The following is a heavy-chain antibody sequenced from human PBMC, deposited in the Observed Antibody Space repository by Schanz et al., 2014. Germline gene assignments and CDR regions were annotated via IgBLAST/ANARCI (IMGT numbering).Heavy chain of an antibody. J-gene: IGHJ4*02. CDR3: ASAPTAYCSDTSCLGTPFDY. CDR2: INPSGGGT. D-gene: IGHD2-2*01. CDR1: GYTFVSYS. Sequence: QVQLVQSGAEVKKPGASVKVSCKASGYTFVSYSMHWVRQAPGQGLGWMGIINPSGGGTSYALRFQDRVTVTMDTSRSTVYMELSSLRSEDTAVYCCASAPTAYCSDTSCLGTPFDYWGQGTLVTVSS. V-gene: IGHV1-46*03.